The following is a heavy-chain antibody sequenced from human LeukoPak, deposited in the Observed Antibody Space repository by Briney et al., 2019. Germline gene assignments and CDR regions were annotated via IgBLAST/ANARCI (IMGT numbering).Heavy chain of an antibody. D-gene: IGHD2-2*01. CDR1: GGSISSYY. J-gene: IGHJ5*02. Sequence: PSETLSLTCTVSGGSISSYYWSWIRQPPGKGLEWIGYIYYSGSTNYNPSLKSRVTISVDTSKNQFSLKLSSVTAADTAVYYCARSDVVGNAYNWFDPWGQGTLVTVSS. CDR3: ARSDVVGNAYNWFDP. CDR2: IYYSGST. V-gene: IGHV4-59*01.